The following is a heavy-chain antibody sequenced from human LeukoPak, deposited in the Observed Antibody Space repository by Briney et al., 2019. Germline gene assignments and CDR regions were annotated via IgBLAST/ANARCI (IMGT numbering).Heavy chain of an antibody. Sequence: GGSLRLSCAASGFTFRTYDMHWGARATGKGLEGVSAIGIAIETYYPGSVSGRFTISRENAKNPLYLQMNTLRAGDTAVYYCARKRQPPTRGMDVWGQGTTVTVSS. CDR2: IGIAIET. CDR1: GFTFRTYD. V-gene: IGHV3-13*01. J-gene: IGHJ6*02. CDR3: ARKRQPPTRGMDV.